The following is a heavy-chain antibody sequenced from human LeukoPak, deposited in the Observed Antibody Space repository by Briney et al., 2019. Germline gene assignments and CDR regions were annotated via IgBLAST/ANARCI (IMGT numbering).Heavy chain of an antibody. CDR1: GYTFTSYG. D-gene: IGHD5-12*01. J-gene: IGHJ4*02. CDR3: ARDQFAIRVLDIVTTTTFDS. Sequence: VASVKVSCKASGYTFTSYGISWVRQAPGQGLEWMGWISAYNRNTNYAQKFQGRVTMTTDTSTSTAYMELRSLRSDDTAVYFCARDQFAIRVLDIVTTTTFDSWGQGTLVTVSS. CDR2: ISAYNRNT. V-gene: IGHV1-18*01.